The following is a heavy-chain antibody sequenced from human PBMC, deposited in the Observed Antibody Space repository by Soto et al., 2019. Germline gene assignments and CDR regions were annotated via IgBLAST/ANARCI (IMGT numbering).Heavy chain of an antibody. CDR3: ARQTRPRNWFDP. J-gene: IGHJ5*02. Sequence: GGSLRLSCAASGFTFSSYAMHWVRQAPGKGLEWVAVISYDGSNKYYADSVKGRFTISRDNSKNTLYLQMNSLRAEDTAVYYCARQTRPRNWFDPWGQGTLVTVSS. CDR2: ISYDGSNK. CDR1: GFTFSSYA. V-gene: IGHV3-30-3*01.